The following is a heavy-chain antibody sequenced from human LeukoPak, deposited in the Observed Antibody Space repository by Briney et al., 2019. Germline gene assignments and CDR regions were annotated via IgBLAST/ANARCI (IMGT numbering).Heavy chain of an antibody. J-gene: IGHJ4*02. D-gene: IGHD4-17*01. Sequence: GASVKVSCKASGYTFTSYDINWVRQATGQGLEWMGWMNPNSGNTGYAQKFQGRVTMTRNTSISTAYMELSSLRSEDTAVYYCARGGYGDYEFIRYLHFDYWGQGTLVTVSS. CDR1: GYTFTSYD. CDR3: ARGGYGDYEFIRYLHFDY. CDR2: MNPNSGNT. V-gene: IGHV1-8*01.